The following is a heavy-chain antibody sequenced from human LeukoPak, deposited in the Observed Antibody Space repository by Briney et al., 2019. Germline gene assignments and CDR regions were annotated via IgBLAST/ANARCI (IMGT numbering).Heavy chain of an antibody. V-gene: IGHV4-4*07. Sequence: SETLSLTCSVSGGSISGYKWAWIRQPAGKGLEGLGGSDDGGHTDYSPSLESRLTVSIDKSKNQVSLKLTSVTAADTAVYYCARAARRPDGWTGGSYHWGQGIPVTVSS. CDR2: SDDGGHT. D-gene: IGHD5-24*01. J-gene: IGHJ4*02. CDR3: ARAARRPDGWTGGSYH. CDR1: GGSISGYK.